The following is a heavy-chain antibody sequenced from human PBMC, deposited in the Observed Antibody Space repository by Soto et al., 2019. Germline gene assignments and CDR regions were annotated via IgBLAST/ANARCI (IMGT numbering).Heavy chain of an antibody. J-gene: IGHJ6*01. Sequence: SSETLCLPCTVSAGALRPYACTSTRHSPGKGLENLGYIYFSDSTNYQPSVKSRITISVETSRNQFLLTLSYMNEADSDVYYFVRGRWQREGYLMDFWAQGTTVT. V-gene: IGHV4-4*09. CDR3: VRGRWQREGYLMDF. CDR2: IYFSDST. CDR1: AGALRPYA. D-gene: IGHD6-25*01.